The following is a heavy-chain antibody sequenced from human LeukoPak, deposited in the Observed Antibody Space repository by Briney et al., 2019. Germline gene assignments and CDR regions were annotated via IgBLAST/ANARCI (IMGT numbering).Heavy chain of an antibody. CDR2: IYTSGST. Sequence: PSETLSLTCTVSGGSISSYYWSWIRQPPGKGLEWIGYIYTSGSTNYNPSLKSRVTISVDTSKNQFSLKLSSVTAADTAVYYCARHRTSYPGDYGSFDPWGQGTLVTVSS. CDR1: GGSISSYY. J-gene: IGHJ5*02. D-gene: IGHD4-17*01. V-gene: IGHV4-4*09. CDR3: ARHRTSYPGDYGSFDP.